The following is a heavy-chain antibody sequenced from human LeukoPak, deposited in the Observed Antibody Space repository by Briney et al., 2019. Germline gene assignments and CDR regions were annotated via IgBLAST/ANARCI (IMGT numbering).Heavy chain of an antibody. V-gene: IGHV4-39*01. D-gene: IGHD2-21*02. J-gene: IGHJ4*02. CDR3: ARQPYGTYCGGDCYQPYYFEY. CDR1: GGSISSSTYY. Sequence: SETLSLTCTVSGGSISSSTYYWGWIRQPPGKGLEWIGSIYYSGSTYYNPSLKSRVTISVDTSENQFSLKLSSVTAADTAVYYCARQPYGTYCGGDCYQPYYFEYWGQGTLVTVPS. CDR2: IYYSGST.